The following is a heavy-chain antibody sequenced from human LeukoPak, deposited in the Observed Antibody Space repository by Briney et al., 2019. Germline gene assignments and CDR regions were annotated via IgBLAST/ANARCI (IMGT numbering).Heavy chain of an antibody. J-gene: IGHJ5*02. Sequence: GASVKVSCKASGGTFSSYAISWVRQAPGQGLEWMGRIIPILGIANYAQKFQGRVTITADKSTSTAYMELSSLRSEDTAVYYCARGPLTQITMRNNWFDPWGQGTLVTVSS. CDR1: GGTFSSYA. CDR3: ARGPLTQITMRNNWFDP. V-gene: IGHV1-69*04. D-gene: IGHD3-22*01. CDR2: IIPILGIA.